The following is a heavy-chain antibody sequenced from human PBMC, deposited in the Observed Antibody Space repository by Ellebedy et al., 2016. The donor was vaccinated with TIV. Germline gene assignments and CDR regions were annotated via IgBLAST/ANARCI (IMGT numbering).Heavy chain of an antibody. CDR2: IFYRGST. J-gene: IGHJ6*03. V-gene: IGHV4-61*01. D-gene: IGHD3-3*01. CDR3: ARAGGEHYDISSAYYFYYMDV. CDR1: GGSVSSGNYY. Sequence: MPSETLSLTCTVSGGSVSSGNYYWSWIRQPPGKGLEWIGYIFYRGSTNYNPSLKSRVTVSVETSKNLFSLRLSSVTAADTAVYFCARAGGEHYDISSAYYFYYMDVWGKGTTVTVSS.